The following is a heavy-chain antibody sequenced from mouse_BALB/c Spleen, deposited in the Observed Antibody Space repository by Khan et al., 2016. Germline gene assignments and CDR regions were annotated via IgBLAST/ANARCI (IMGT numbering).Heavy chain of an antibody. CDR3: ARGDGSSYRFAY. D-gene: IGHD1-1*01. CDR2: INTYTGEP. V-gene: IGHV9-1*02. J-gene: IGHJ3*01. Sequence: QIQLVQSGPELKKPGETVKISCKASGYTFTNYGMNWVKQAPGKGLKWMGWINTYTGEPTYADDFKGRFAFSLETSASTAYLQINNLKNEDMATYFCARGDGSSYRFAYWCQGTLVTVSA. CDR1: GYTFTNYG.